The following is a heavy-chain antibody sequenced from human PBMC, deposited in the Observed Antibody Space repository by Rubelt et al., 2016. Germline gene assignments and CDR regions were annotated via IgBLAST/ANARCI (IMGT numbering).Heavy chain of an antibody. J-gene: IGHJ4*02. CDR3: ARGVTGSYFDY. CDR2: ISYDGSNK. D-gene: IGHD1-20*01. V-gene: IGHV3-30*04. CDR1: GFTFSRYA. Sequence: QVQLVESGGGVVQPGRSLRLSCAASGFTFSRYAMHWVRQAPGKGLEWVALISYDGSNKYYADSVKGRFTISRDNSKRTLFLQINSLRGEDTAVYYCARGVTGSYFDYWGQGTLVTVSS.